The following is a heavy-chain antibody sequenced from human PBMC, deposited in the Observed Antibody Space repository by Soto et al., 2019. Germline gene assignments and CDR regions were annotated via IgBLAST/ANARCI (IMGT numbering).Heavy chain of an antibody. Sequence: GGSLRLSCAASGLTFGVYAMAWVRKTPGKGLEWVGFIRSKAYGGTTEYAASVKGRFTISRDDSKSIAYLQMNSLKTEDTAVYYCTRKVHQLLYLSWGPSYYYGMDVWGQGTTVTVSS. V-gene: IGHV3-49*04. D-gene: IGHD2-2*02. CDR2: IRSKAYGGTT. CDR1: GLTFGVYA. J-gene: IGHJ6*02. CDR3: TRKVHQLLYLSWGPSYYYGMDV.